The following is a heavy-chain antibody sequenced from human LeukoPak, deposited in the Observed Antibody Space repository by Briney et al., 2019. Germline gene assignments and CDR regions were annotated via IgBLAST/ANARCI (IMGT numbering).Heavy chain of an antibody. CDR2: ISAYNGNT. CDR3: ARAPTMFGVAPPLNWFDP. CDR1: GYTFTSYG. V-gene: IGHV1-18*01. Sequence: GASVKVSCKASGYTFTSYGISWVRQAPGQGLEWMGWISAYNGNTNYAQKLQGRVTMTTDTSTSTAYMELRSLRSDDTAVYYCARAPTMFGVAPPLNWFDPWGQGTLVTVSS. D-gene: IGHD3-3*01. J-gene: IGHJ5*02.